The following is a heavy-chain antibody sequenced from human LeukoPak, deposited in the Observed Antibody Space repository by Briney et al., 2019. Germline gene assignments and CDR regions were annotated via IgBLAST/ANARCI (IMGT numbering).Heavy chain of an antibody. Sequence: SETLSLTCTVSGDSISSSTYYWGWIRQPPGKGLEWIGNIYYIGSTYYYNPSLKSRVTISVDTSKNQFSLKLSSVNAADTAVYYCARRVLNWEYQLLHYYYYYMDVWGKGTTVTISS. D-gene: IGHD2-2*01. CDR2: IYYIGSTY. J-gene: IGHJ6*03. CDR3: ARRVLNWEYQLLHYYYYYMDV. CDR1: GDSISSSTYY. V-gene: IGHV4-39*07.